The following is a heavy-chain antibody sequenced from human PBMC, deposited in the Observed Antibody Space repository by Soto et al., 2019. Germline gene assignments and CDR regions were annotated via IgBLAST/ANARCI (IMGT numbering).Heavy chain of an antibody. CDR1: GFTFSTYG. D-gene: IGHD6-6*01. Sequence: QVQLVESGGGVVQPGRSLRLSCAASGFTFSTYGMHWVRQAPGKGPGWVSVISIDGSNKYYAYSVKGRFTISRDNSRNTLYLQMNSLSADDTAVYCCAKGSEAARQERDYWGQGTLVTASS. J-gene: IGHJ4*02. V-gene: IGHV3-30*18. CDR2: ISIDGSNK. CDR3: AKGSEAARQERDY.